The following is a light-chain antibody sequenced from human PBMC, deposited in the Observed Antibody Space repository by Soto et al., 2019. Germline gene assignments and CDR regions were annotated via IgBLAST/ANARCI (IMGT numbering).Light chain of an antibody. V-gene: IGLV2-8*01. Sequence: SALTQPPSASGSPGQSVAISCTGTSSDVGGYNYVSWYQQHPGKAPKLMIYEVNKRPSGVPDRFSGSKSGNTASLTVSGLPAEDEAAYYCSYYAGSSNVFGTGTTAIVL. CDR1: SSDVGGYNY. CDR3: SYYAGSSNV. J-gene: IGLJ1*01. CDR2: EVN.